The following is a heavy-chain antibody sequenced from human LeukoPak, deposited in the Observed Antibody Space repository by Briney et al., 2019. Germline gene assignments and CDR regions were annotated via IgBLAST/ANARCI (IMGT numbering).Heavy chain of an antibody. CDR1: GYTFTDYF. J-gene: IGHJ4*02. CDR2: INPKSGGT. D-gene: IGHD4-23*01. CDR3: ARGRAVCDESTPPLNY. Sequence: ASVKVSCKASGYTFTDYFIHWVRQAPAQGLEWMDWINPKSGGTNYAQKFQGRVAMTRDTSINTAYMDLSGLTSDDTALYSCARGRAVCDESTPPLNYWGQGTLVTVSS. V-gene: IGHV1-2*02.